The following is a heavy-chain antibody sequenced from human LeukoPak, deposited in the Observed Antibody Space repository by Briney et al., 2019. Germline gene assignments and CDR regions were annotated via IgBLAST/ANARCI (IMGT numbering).Heavy chain of an antibody. CDR2: SYYNGRT. J-gene: IGHJ3*02. CDR3: ARHRRHYDRATGYYAGVFDI. V-gene: IGHV4-39*01. Sequence: SETLSLTCSVSGGSVSSSSSYWGWVRQPPGKGLEWIGSSYYNGRTYYNPSRKSRVTISVHMSKNQFSLKLTFVTAADSAVYYCARHRRHYDRATGYYAGVFDIGGQGTMVIVSS. CDR1: GGSVSSSSSY. D-gene: IGHD3-9*01.